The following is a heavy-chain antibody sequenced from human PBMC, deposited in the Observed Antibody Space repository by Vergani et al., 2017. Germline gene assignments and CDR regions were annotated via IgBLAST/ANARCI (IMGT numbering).Heavy chain of an antibody. CDR2: IYCIGDT. CDR3: ARYLCPGGSCIGFDD. V-gene: IGHV4-59*11. J-gene: IGHJ4*02. D-gene: IGHD2-8*02. Sequence: VQLQESGPGRVKPSETLSLTCTISGGPISGLYWSWIRQAPGKRLDWVGYIYCIGDTRSNPSLTSRLSMSLDTSRSQVSLTVKSVTVADTAVYYCARYLCPGGSCIGFDDWGQEILVTVAS. CDR1: GGPISGLY.